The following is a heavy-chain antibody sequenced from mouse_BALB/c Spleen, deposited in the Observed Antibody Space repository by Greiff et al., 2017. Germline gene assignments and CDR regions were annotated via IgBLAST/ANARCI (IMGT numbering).Heavy chain of an antibody. J-gene: IGHJ4*01. V-gene: IGHV1-18*01. Sequence: EVQLQQSGPELVKPGASMKISCKASGYSFTGYTMNWVKQSHGKNLEWIGLINPYNGGTSYNQKFKGKATLTVDKSSSTAYMELLSLTSEDSAVYYCAREGIYYGNYGYAMDYWGQGTSVTVSS. CDR3: AREGIYYGNYGYAMDY. CDR2: INPYNGGT. CDR1: GYSFTGYT. D-gene: IGHD2-1*01.